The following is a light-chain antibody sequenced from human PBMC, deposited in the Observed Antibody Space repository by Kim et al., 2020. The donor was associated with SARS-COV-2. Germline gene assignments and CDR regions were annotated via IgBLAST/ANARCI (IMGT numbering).Light chain of an antibody. CDR1: QSISSW. V-gene: IGKV1-5*01. Sequence: DIQMTQSPSTLSASVGDRVTITCRASQSISSWLAWYQQKPGKAPKLLIYDASSLESGVPSRFSGSGSGTEFTLTISSLQPDDFATYYCQQYNSYSRTFGQVTQVDIK. CDR2: DAS. J-gene: IGKJ1*01. CDR3: QQYNSYSRT.